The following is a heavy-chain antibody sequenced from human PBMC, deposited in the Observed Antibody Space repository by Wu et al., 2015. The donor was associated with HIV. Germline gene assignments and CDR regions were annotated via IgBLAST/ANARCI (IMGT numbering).Heavy chain of an antibody. CDR3: ARGAGDYDFWSGYFVGYYMDV. CDR2: INHSGST. Sequence: QVQLQQWGAGLLKPSEILSLTCAVYGGSFSGYYWSWIRQPPGKGLEWIGEINHSGSTNYNPSLKSRVTISVDTSKNQFSLKLSSVTAADTAVYYCARGAGDYDFWSGYFVGYYMDVWGKGTTGHRLL. D-gene: IGHD3-3*01. CDR1: GGSFSGYY. V-gene: IGHV4-34*01. J-gene: IGHJ6*03.